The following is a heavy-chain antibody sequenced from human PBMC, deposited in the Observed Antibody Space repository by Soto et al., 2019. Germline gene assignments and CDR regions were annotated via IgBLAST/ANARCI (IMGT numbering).Heavy chain of an antibody. D-gene: IGHD1-20*01. CDR2: IIPIFGTA. V-gene: IGHV1-69*06. CDR3: ATRGLGITGNNSYYYGMDV. CDR1: GGTFSSYA. J-gene: IGHJ6*02. Sequence: QVQLVQSGAEVKKPGSSVKVSCKASGGTFSSYAISWVRQAPGQGLEWMGGIIPIFGTANYAQKFQGRVTITADKSTSTAYMELSSLRSEDTAVYYCATRGLGITGNNSYYYGMDVWGQGTTVTVSS.